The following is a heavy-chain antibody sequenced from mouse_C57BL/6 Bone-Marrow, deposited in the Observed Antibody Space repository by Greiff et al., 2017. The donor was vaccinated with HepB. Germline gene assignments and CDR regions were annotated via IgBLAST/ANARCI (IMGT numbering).Heavy chain of an antibody. CDR1: GYTFTSYG. J-gene: IGHJ4*01. CDR3: ARGQLRLLYAMDY. V-gene: IGHV1-81*01. CDR2: IYPRSGNT. Sequence: VQLQESGAELARPGASVKLSCKASGYTFTSYGISWVKQRTGQGLEWIGEIYPRSGNTYYNEKFKGKATLTADKSSSTAYMELRSLTSEDSAVYFCARGQLRLLYAMDYWGQGTSVTVSS. D-gene: IGHD3-2*02.